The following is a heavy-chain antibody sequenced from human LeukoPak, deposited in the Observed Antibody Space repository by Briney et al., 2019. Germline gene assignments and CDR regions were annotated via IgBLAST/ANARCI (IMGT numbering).Heavy chain of an antibody. J-gene: IGHJ4*02. CDR2: VYYTGST. V-gene: IGHV4-39*07. CDR1: GGSISTYNYY. Sequence: SETLSLTCSVSGGSISTYNYYWGWIRQPPGKGLEWIGSVYYTGSTYHNPSLKSRVTMSVDTSRNQFSLRLSSVTAADTAMYYCARVTGYMVEDYFDYWGQGTLVTVSS. D-gene: IGHD6-13*01. CDR3: ARVTGYMVEDYFDY.